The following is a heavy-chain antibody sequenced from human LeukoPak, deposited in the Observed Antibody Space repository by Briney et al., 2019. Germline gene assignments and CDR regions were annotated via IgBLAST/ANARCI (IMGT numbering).Heavy chain of an antibody. V-gene: IGHV4-39*02. CDR1: GGSISSGGYF. J-gene: IGHJ3*02. CDR3: ARERDYIVVVPAVTDAFDI. D-gene: IGHD2-2*01. Sequence: SETLSLTCTVSGGSISSGGYFWVWIRQPPGKGQEWIGSIYYSGSTYYNSSLRSRLTISVDRSKNQFSLRLSSVTAADTAVYYCARERDYIVVVPAVTDAFDIWGQGTMVTVSS. CDR2: IYYSGST.